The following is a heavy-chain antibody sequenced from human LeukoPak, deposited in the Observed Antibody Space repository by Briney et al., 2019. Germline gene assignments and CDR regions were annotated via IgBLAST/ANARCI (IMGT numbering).Heavy chain of an antibody. Sequence: PSETLSLTCTVSGGSISSGGYYWSWIRQHPGKGLEWIGEINHSGSTNYNPSLKSRLTISVDTSKNQFSLKLSSVTAADTAVYYCARGRAVASDYWGQGTLVTVSS. J-gene: IGHJ4*02. CDR1: GGSISSGGYY. CDR3: ARGRAVASDY. CDR2: INHSGST. D-gene: IGHD6-19*01. V-gene: IGHV4-39*07.